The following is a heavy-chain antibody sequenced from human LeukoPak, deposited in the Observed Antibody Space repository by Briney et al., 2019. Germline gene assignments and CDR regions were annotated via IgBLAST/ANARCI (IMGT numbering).Heavy chain of an antibody. D-gene: IGHD4-17*01. V-gene: IGHV3-21*01. Sequence: AGGSLRLSCAASGFIFNNYAMNWVRQAPGKGLEWVSSISSSSTYIYYADSVKGRFTISRDNAKNSLFLQMNSLKAEDTAVYYCARQTTVTTDAWDGFVYWGQGTLVTVSS. J-gene: IGHJ4*02. CDR1: GFIFNNYA. CDR3: ARQTTVTTDAWDGFVY. CDR2: ISSSSTYI.